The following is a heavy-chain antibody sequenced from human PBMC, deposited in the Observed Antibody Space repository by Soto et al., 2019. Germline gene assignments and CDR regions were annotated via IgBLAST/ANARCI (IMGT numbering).Heavy chain of an antibody. D-gene: IGHD5-12*01. Sequence: SETLSLTCTVSGGSISSGGYYWSWIRQHPGKGLEWIGYIYYSGSTYYNPSLKSRVTISVDTSKNQFSLKLSSVTAADTAVYYCARAAMIVATISRFWFDPWGQGTLVTVSS. V-gene: IGHV4-31*03. CDR3: ARAAMIVATISRFWFDP. CDR1: GGSISSGGYY. CDR2: IYYSGST. J-gene: IGHJ5*02.